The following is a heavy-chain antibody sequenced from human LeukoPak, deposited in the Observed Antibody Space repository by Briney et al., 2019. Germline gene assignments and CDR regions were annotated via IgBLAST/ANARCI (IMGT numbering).Heavy chain of an antibody. J-gene: IGHJ4*02. D-gene: IGHD3-22*01. CDR2: FDPEDGET. CDR1: GYTLTELS. Sequence: ASVKVSCKVFGYTLTELSMHWVRLAPGKGLEWMGGFDPEDGETIYAQKFQGRVTMTEDTSTDTAYMELSSLRSEDTAVYYCATDLSGYYDSSGSYWGQGTLVTVSS. CDR3: ATDLSGYYDSSGSY. V-gene: IGHV1-24*01.